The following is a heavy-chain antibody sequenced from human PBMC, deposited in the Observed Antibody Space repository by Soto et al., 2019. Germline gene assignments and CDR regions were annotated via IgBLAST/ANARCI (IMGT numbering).Heavy chain of an antibody. CDR1: GFTFSSYW. D-gene: IGHD6-19*01. J-gene: IGHJ4*01. V-gene: IGHV3-7*01. Sequence: RLSCAASGFTFSSYWMSWVRQAPGKGLEWVANIKQDGSEKYYVDSVKGRFTLSRDNAQNSLQLQMNSLRAEDTAIYFCARVAYGNGWIFDHWGQGTLITVSS. CDR3: ARVAYGNGWIFDH. CDR2: IKQDGSEK.